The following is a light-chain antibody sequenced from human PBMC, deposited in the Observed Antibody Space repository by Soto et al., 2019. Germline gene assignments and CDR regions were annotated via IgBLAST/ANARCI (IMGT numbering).Light chain of an antibody. CDR2: DNN. CDR3: GPWDTSLSAVV. CDR1: FSNIGKNY. Sequence: QSVLTQPPSVSAAPGQKVTISCSGSFSNIGKNYVSWYQRLPGTAPKLLIYDNNGRSSGIPDRFSGSKSGTSATLGIAGLQTGDEADYYCGPWDTSLSAVVFGGGTKVTVL. J-gene: IGLJ2*01. V-gene: IGLV1-51*01.